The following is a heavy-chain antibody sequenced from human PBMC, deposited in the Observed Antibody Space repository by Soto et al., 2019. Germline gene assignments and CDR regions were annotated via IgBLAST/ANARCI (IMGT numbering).Heavy chain of an antibody. D-gene: IGHD4-17*01. V-gene: IGHV4-31*03. CDR2: IYYSGST. CDR3: ARVAQEVYGGNIDY. CDR1: GGSISSGGYY. J-gene: IGHJ4*02. Sequence: PSETLSLTCTVSGGSISSGGYYWSWIRQHPGKGREWIGYIYYSGSTYFNPSLKSRVTISVDTSKNQFSLKLSSVTAADTAVYYWARVAQEVYGGNIDYWGQGTLVTASS.